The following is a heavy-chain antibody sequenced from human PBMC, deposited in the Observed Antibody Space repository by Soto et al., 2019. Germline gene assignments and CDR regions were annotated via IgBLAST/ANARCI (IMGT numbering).Heavy chain of an antibody. CDR2: IKSKTDGGTT. Sequence: GGSLRLSCAASGFTFSNAWMSWVRQAPGRGLEWVGRIKSKTDGGTTDYAAPVKGRFTISRDDSKNTLYLQMNSLKTEDTAVYYCTTGVDAFDAFDIWGQGTMVTVSS. CDR1: GFTFSNAW. J-gene: IGHJ3*02. V-gene: IGHV3-15*01. CDR3: TTGVDAFDAFDI. D-gene: IGHD3-9*01.